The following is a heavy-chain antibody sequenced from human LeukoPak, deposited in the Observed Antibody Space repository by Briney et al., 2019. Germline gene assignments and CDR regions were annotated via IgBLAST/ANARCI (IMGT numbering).Heavy chain of an antibody. CDR1: GYTSTGYY. V-gene: IGHV1-2*02. CDR3: ARDPLAGRIGYSSGWYVFNYFDY. CDR2: INPNSGGT. J-gene: IGHJ4*02. Sequence: ASVKVSCKASGYTSTGYYMHWVRQAPGQGLEWMGWINPNSGGTNYAQKFQGRVTMTRDTSISTAYMELSRLRSDDTAVYYCARDPLAGRIGYSSGWYVFNYFDYWGQGTLVTVSS. D-gene: IGHD6-19*01.